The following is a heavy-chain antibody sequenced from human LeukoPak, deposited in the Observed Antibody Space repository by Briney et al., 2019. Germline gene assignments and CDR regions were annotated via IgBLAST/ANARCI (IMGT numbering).Heavy chain of an antibody. Sequence: GGSLRLSCAASGFTFSSYWMSWVRQAPGKGLEWVANIKQDGSEKYYVDSVKGRFTISRDNAKNSLYLQMNSLRAEDTAVYYCASFTNYLEFDYWGQGTLVTVSS. CDR3: ASFTNYLEFDY. J-gene: IGHJ4*02. D-gene: IGHD1-7*01. V-gene: IGHV3-7*01. CDR1: GFTFSSYW. CDR2: IKQDGSEK.